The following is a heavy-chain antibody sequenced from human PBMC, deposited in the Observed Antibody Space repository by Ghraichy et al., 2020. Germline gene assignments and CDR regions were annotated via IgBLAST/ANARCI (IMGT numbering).Heavy chain of an antibody. Sequence: GESLNISCAASGFTFSKYGMHWVRQAPGKGLEWVAVISYDGSNKKYAESGRFTISRDNSKNTLYLQMNSLRAEDTAVYYCAKERDTSGYYSFRGDYYGMDVWGQGTTVTVSS. V-gene: IGHV3-30*18. CDR3: AKERDTSGYYSFRGDYYGMDV. CDR2: ISYDGSNK. CDR1: GFTFSKYG. D-gene: IGHD3-22*01. J-gene: IGHJ6*02.